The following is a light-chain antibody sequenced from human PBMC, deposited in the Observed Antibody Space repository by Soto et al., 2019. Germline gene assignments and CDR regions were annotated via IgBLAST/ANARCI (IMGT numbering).Light chain of an antibody. CDR2: DAS. CDR3: QQYDNLPLT. V-gene: IGKV1-33*01. J-gene: IGKJ4*01. CDR1: QDISNN. Sequence: DIQMTQSPSSLSASVGDRVTITCQASQDISNNLNWYQQKPGKAPKLLMYDASNLETGVPSRFSGSGSGTDFTFTISSLQPEDIATYYCQQYDNLPLTFGGGTKVEIK.